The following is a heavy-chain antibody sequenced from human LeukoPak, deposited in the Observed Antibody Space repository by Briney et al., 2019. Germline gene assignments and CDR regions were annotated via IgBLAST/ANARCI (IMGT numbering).Heavy chain of an antibody. D-gene: IGHD4-23*01. CDR1: GFTFSSYW. CDR3: ARGRPHGNDY. J-gene: IGHJ4*02. V-gene: IGHV3-74*01. Sequence: GGSLRLSCAASGFTFSSYWMNWVRQAPGKGLVWVSRIASDGSSTTYADSVKGRFSISRHNAKNTLYLQMNSLRVEDTAVYYCARGRPHGNDYWGQGTLVTVSS. CDR2: IASDGSST.